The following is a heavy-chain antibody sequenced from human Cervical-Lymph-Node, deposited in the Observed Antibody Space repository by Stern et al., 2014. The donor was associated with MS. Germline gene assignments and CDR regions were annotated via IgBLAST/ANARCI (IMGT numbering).Heavy chain of an antibody. V-gene: IGHV3-21*01. CDR1: GFTFSSYS. D-gene: IGHD6-13*01. CDR3: ARDSSSWYAIDY. CDR2: ISSSSSYI. J-gene: IGHJ4*02. Sequence: VQLVESGGGLVKPGGSLRLSCAASGFTFSSYSLNWVRQAPGKGLACVSSISSSSSYIYDADSVKGRFTISRDNAKNSLYLQMNSLRAEDTAVYYCARDSSSWYAIDYWGQGTLVTVSS.